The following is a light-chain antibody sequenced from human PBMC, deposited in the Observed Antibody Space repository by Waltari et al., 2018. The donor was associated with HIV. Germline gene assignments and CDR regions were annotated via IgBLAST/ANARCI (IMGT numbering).Light chain of an antibody. Sequence: QSVLTQPPSVSGAPGQRVTITCTGSSSNIRAGFGVHWYRQLPGPAPNLLIYGNSNRPSGVPDRFSGSKSGTSASLAITGLQAEDEADYYCQSHDNSLSAWVFGGGTRLTVL. CDR3: QSHDNSLSAWV. J-gene: IGLJ3*02. CDR2: GNS. CDR1: SSNIRAGFG. V-gene: IGLV1-40*01.